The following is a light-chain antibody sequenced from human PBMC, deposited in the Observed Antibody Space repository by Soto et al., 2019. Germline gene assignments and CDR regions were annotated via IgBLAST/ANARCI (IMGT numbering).Light chain of an antibody. CDR1: QNILSN. Sequence: EIAMTQSQPTLSVSPGYRATLSCRASQNILSNLAWYQQKPGQAPRLLIYGASTRATGIPARFSGSGSGTEFTLTISSLQSEDFAVYYCQQYNNWPETFGQGTKVDIK. V-gene: IGKV3-15*01. CDR2: GAS. CDR3: QQYNNWPET. J-gene: IGKJ1*01.